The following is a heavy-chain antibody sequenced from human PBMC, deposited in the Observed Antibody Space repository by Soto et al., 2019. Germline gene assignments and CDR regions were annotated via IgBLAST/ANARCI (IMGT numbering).Heavy chain of an antibody. J-gene: IGHJ4*02. Sequence: QVQLQESGPGLVKPSETLSLTCTVSGGSISSYYWSWIRQPPGKGLEWIGYIYYSGSTNYNPSLKSRVTISVDTSKNQFSLKLSSVTAADTAVYSCARDSRDGSPDYWGQGTLVTVSS. CDR1: GGSISSYY. CDR2: IYYSGST. D-gene: IGHD2-2*01. CDR3: ARDSRDGSPDY. V-gene: IGHV4-59*01.